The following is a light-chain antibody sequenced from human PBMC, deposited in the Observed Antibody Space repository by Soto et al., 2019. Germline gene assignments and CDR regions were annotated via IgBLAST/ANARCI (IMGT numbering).Light chain of an antibody. CDR2: GAS. CDR3: QQYGSSPRT. J-gene: IGKJ1*01. Sequence: EIVLTQSPGTLSLSPGERATLSCRASQSVSSYLGWYQQKPGQAPRLLMYGASSRATGIPERFSGSGSGTDFTLTISRLEPEDFAVYYCQQYGSSPRTFGQGTKVDIK. V-gene: IGKV3-20*01. CDR1: QSVSSY.